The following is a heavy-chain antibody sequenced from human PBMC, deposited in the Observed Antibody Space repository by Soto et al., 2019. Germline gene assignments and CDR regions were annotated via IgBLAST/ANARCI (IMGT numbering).Heavy chain of an antibody. CDR2: IYPSDSDI. CDR3: VRSGTSSGRFSDY. D-gene: IGHD2-15*01. CDR1: GYTFTSYW. Sequence: PGASLKISCQGSGYTFTSYWIGWVRQMPGEGLEWMGVIYPSDSDIRYSPSFQGKVTISADKSITTAYPQWSSLKAADTAMYYCVRSGTSSGRFSDYWGQGTLVTVSS. J-gene: IGHJ4*02. V-gene: IGHV5-51*01.